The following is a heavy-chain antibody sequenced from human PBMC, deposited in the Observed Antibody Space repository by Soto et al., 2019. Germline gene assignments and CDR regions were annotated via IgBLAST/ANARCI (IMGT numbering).Heavy chain of an antibody. CDR3: ARHKPNSSGWYYYGMDI. J-gene: IGHJ6*02. D-gene: IGHD6-19*01. CDR1: GASISSSGYY. Sequence: QVQVQESGPGLVKPSETLSLTCTVSGASISSSGYYWGWIRQSPGKGLEWIGSFYYSGGTYYNPSLKSRVTISVDTSKNQFSLKLSSVTAADTAVYYCARHKPNSSGWYYYGMDIWGQGTTVTVSS. V-gene: IGHV4-39*01. CDR2: FYYSGGT.